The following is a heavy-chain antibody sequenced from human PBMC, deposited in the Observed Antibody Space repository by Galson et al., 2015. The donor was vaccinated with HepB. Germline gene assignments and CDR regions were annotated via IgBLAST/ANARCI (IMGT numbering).Heavy chain of an antibody. CDR2: IYCSGST. J-gene: IGHJ3*02. CDR1: GGSISSYY. D-gene: IGHD4-17*01. CDR3: ARVHYGDYLDAFDI. V-gene: IGHV4-59*08. Sequence: SETLSLTCNVSGGSISSYYWSWIRQPPGKGLEWIGYIYCSGSTNYNPSLKSRVTISVDTSKNQFSLKLSSVTAADTAVYYCARVHYGDYLDAFDIWGQGTMVTVSS.